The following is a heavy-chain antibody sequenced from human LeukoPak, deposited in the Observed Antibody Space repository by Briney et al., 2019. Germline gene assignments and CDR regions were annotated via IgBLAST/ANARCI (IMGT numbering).Heavy chain of an antibody. CDR3: AKYIVATPGDYYYYYMDV. Sequence: PGGSLRLSCAASGFTFSSYGMHWVRQAPGKGLEWVAVISYDGSNKYYADSVKGRFTISRDNSKNTLYLQMNSLRAEDTAVYYCAKYIVATPGDYYYYYMDVWGKGTTVTISS. J-gene: IGHJ6*03. D-gene: IGHD5-12*01. CDR2: ISYDGSNK. V-gene: IGHV3-30*18. CDR1: GFTFSSYG.